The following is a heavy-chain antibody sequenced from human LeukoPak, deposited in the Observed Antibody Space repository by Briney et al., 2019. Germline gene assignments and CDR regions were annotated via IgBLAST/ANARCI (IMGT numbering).Heavy chain of an antibody. Sequence: ASVKVSCKVSGYTLTELSMHWVRQAPGKGLEWMGGFDPEDGETIYAQKFQGRVTMTEDTSTDTAYMELRSLRSDDTAVYYCARTPTRGYGDVDYWGQGTLVTVSS. CDR1: GYTLTELS. CDR2: FDPEDGET. D-gene: IGHD4-17*01. J-gene: IGHJ4*02. V-gene: IGHV1-24*01. CDR3: ARTPTRGYGDVDY.